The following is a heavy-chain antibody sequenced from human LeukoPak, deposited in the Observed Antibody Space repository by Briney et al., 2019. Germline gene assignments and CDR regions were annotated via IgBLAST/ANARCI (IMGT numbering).Heavy chain of an antibody. CDR2: INPNSGGT. Sequence: ASVKVSCKASGYTFTGYYMHWVRQAPGQGLEWIGWINPNSGGTKYAKKFQGRVTMTRDTSISTGYMELSRLRSDDTAVYYCARGEVSSWYDYFQHWGQGSLVTVSS. CDR3: ARGEVSSWYDYFQH. CDR1: GYTFTGYY. D-gene: IGHD6-13*01. V-gene: IGHV1-2*02. J-gene: IGHJ1*01.